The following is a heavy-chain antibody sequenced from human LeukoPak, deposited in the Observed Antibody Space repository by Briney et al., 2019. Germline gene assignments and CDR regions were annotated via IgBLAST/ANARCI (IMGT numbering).Heavy chain of an antibody. Sequence: SETLSLTCTVSGGSISSGSYYWSWVRQPAGKGLEWIGRIYTSGSTNYNPSLKSRVTISVDTSKNQFSLKLNSVTAADTAVYYCARDPRGGTSRDNWFDPWGQGTLVTVSS. CDR1: GGSISSGSYY. CDR3: ARDPRGGTSRDNWFDP. CDR2: IYTSGST. D-gene: IGHD1-1*01. V-gene: IGHV4-61*02. J-gene: IGHJ5*02.